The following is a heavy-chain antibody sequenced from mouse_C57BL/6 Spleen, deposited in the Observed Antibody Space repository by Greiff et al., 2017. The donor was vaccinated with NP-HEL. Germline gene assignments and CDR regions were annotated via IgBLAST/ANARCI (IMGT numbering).Heavy chain of an antibody. J-gene: IGHJ2*01. V-gene: IGHV1-15*01. CDR2: IDPETGGT. CDR3: SREATVEAKKYCDD. D-gene: IGHD1-1*01. CDR1: GYTFTDYE. Sequence: VQLQQSGAELVRPGASVTLSCKASGYTFTDYEMHWVKQTPVHGLEWIGAIDPETGGTAYNQKFKGKAILTADKSSSTAYMELSSLTSEDSAVYDVSREATVEAKKYCDDEGKGTTLTVSS.